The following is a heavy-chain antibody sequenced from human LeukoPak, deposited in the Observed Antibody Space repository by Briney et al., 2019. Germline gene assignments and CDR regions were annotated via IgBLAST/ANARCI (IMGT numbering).Heavy chain of an antibody. J-gene: IGHJ4*02. CDR1: GGSISSYY. CDR2: IYYSGST. Sequence: SETLSLTCTVSGGSISSYYWSWIRQPPWKGLEWIGYIYYSGSTNYNPSLKSRVTISVDTSKNQFSLKLSSVTAADTAVYYCARVGSSWDYFDYWGQGTLVTVSS. D-gene: IGHD6-13*01. CDR3: ARVGSSWDYFDY. V-gene: IGHV4-59*01.